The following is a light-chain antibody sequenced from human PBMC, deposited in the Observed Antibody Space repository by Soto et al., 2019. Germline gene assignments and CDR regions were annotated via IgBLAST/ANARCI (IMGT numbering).Light chain of an antibody. V-gene: IGLV2-11*01. CDR3: CSYAGSYL. CDR1: SSDVGGYNY. Sequence: QSVLTQPRSVSGSPGQSVTISCTGTSSDVGGYNYVSWYQQHPGKAPKLMIYDVSKRPSGVPDRFSGSKSGNTASLTISGLQAEDEADYYCCSYAGSYLFXTGTKLTVL. CDR2: DVS. J-gene: IGLJ1*01.